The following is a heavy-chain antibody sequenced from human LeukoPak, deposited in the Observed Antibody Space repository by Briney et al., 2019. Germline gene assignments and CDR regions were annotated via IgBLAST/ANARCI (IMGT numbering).Heavy chain of an antibody. J-gene: IGHJ3*02. V-gene: IGHV4-4*07. CDR3: AREPYYDFWSGDAFDI. Sequence: SETLSLTCTVSGGSISSYYWSWIRQPAGKGLEWIGRIYTSGSTNYNPSLKSRVTMSVDTSKNQFSLKLSSVTAADTAVYYCAREPYYDFWSGDAFDIWGQGTMVTVSS. CDR1: GGSISSYY. D-gene: IGHD3-3*01. CDR2: IYTSGST.